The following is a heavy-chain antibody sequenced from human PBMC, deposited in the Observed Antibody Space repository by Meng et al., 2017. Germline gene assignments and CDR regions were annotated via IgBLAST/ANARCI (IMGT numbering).Heavy chain of an antibody. CDR1: GYTYTGYD. CDR3: ARDSATVDF. CDR2: INPNGGGT. Sequence: QAELGQSGAEVEKPGAAVQVSCKAAGYTYTGYDMPWVRRAPGQGLEWIGRINPNGGGTNYAQKFQGRVTRTRDTSISTAYMELSRLISDDTGVYYCARDSATVDFWGQGTLVTVSS. D-gene: IGHD4-17*01. J-gene: IGHJ4*02. V-gene: IGHV1-2*01.